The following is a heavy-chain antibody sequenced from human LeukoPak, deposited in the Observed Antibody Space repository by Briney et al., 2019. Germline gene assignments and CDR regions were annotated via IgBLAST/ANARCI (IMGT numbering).Heavy chain of an antibody. CDR2: IYYSGST. J-gene: IGHJ4*02. CDR3: AGGSPAAPLDY. CDR1: GGSISSYY. Sequence: SETLSLTCTVSGGSISSYYWSWIRQPPGKGLEWTGYIYYSGSTNYNPSLKSRVTISVDTSKNQFSLKLSSVTAAGTAVYYCAGGSPAAPLDYWGQGTLVTVSS. V-gene: IGHV4-59*01. D-gene: IGHD6-25*01.